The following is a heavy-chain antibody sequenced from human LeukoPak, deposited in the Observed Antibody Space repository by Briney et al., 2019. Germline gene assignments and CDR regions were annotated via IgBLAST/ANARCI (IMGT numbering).Heavy chain of an antibody. Sequence: AASVKVSCKPSGYTFTSYALSWVRQAPGQGLEWMGWISTYSGNTNYAQKLQGRITMTIETSTSTAYMELRSLRSDDTVVYYCARERNDFWSGYCDYWGQGTLVTVSS. CDR2: ISTYSGNT. D-gene: IGHD3-3*01. CDR1: GYTFTSYA. CDR3: ARERNDFWSGYCDY. V-gene: IGHV1-18*01. J-gene: IGHJ4*02.